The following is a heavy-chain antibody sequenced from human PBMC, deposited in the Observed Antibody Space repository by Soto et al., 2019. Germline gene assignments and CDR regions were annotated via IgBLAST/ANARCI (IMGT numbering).Heavy chain of an antibody. J-gene: IGHJ4*02. V-gene: IGHV3-21*01. D-gene: IGHD2-15*01. CDR3: ARGKSFGDCSGGSCYPIDY. Sequence: GGSLRLSCTASGFTFSSYSLNWVRQAPGKGLEWVSSISSSSFHIYYADSLKGRFTISRDNAKNSLYLQVNSLRAEDTAVYYCARGKSFGDCSGGSCYPIDYWGQGTLVTVSS. CDR1: GFTFSSYS. CDR2: ISSSSFHI.